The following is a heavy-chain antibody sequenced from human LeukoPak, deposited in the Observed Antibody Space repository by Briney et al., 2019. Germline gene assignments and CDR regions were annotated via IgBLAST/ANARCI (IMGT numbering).Heavy chain of an antibody. CDR3: AKDRDPIAAAGTGWFDP. D-gene: IGHD6-13*01. Sequence: PGGSLRLSCAASGFTFSSYRMNWVRQAPGKGLEWVSYISSSSSTIYYADSVKGRFTISRDNAKNSLYLQMNSLRAEDTALYYCAKDRDPIAAAGTGWFDPWGQGTLVTVSS. CDR2: ISSSSSTI. CDR1: GFTFSSYR. V-gene: IGHV3-48*04. J-gene: IGHJ5*02.